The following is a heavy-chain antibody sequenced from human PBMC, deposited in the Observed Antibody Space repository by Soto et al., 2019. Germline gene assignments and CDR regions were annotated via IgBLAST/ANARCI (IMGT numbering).Heavy chain of an antibody. CDR3: AKPVAPTTVFDY. CDR2: ISGSGGST. Sequence: GGSLRLSCAASGFTFSSYAMSWVRQAPGKGLEWVSAISGSGGSTYYADSVKGRFTISRDNSKNTLYLQMNSLRAEDTAVYFCAKPVAPTTVFDYWGQGTLVTVSS. V-gene: IGHV3-23*01. J-gene: IGHJ4*02. CDR1: GFTFSSYA. D-gene: IGHD4-17*01.